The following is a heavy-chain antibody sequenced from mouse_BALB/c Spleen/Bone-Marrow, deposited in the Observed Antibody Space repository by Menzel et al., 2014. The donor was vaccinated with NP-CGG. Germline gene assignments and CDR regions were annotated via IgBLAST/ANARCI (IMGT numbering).Heavy chain of an antibody. V-gene: IGHV1S41*01. CDR1: GYTFTSYR. D-gene: IGHD3-3*01. CDR2: IAPGSGST. CDR3: ARGGLHYFDY. Sequence: DLVKPGASVELSCKASGYTFTSYRINWIKQRPGQGLEWIGRIAPGSGSTYYNEMFKGKATLIVDTSSSTAYIQLSSLSSEDSAVYFCARGGLHYFDYWGQGTTLTVSS. J-gene: IGHJ2*01.